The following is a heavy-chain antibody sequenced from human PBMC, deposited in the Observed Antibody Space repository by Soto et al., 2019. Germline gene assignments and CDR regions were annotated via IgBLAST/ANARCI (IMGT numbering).Heavy chain of an antibody. D-gene: IGHD2-15*01. CDR1: GFTFSSYA. CDR3: AKALLGYCSGGSCSLYWYFDL. J-gene: IGHJ2*01. Sequence: EVQLLESGGGLVQPGGSLRLSCAASGFTFSSYAMSWVRQAPGKGLEWVSAISGSGGSTYYADSVKGRFTISRDNSKNTLYLQMNSLRAEDTAVYYCAKALLGYCSGGSCSLYWYFDLWGRGTLVTVSS. CDR2: ISGSGGST. V-gene: IGHV3-23*01.